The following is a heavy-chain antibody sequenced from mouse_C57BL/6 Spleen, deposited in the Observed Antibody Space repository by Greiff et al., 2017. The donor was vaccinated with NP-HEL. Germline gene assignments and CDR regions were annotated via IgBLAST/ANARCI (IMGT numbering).Heavy chain of an antibody. V-gene: IGHV1-26*01. CDR3: ARYDSHYAMDY. CDR2: INPNNGGT. CDR1: GYTFTDYY. Sequence: EVQLQQSGPELVKPGASVKISCKASGYTFTDYYMNWVKQSHGKSLEWIGDINPNNGGTSYNQKFKGKATLTVDKSSSTAYMELRSLTSEDSAVYYCARYDSHYAMDYWGQGTSVTVSS. D-gene: IGHD2-4*01. J-gene: IGHJ4*01.